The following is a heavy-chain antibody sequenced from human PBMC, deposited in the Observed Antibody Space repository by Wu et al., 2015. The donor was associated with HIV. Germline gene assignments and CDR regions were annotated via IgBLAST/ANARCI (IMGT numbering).Heavy chain of an antibody. J-gene: IGHJ5*02. V-gene: IGHV1-8*03. CDR3: ARGFMVRGTKMYNWFDP. CDR2: MNPNSGNT. CDR1: GYTFTSYD. D-gene: IGHD3-10*01. Sequence: QVQLVQSGAEVKKPGASVKVSCKASGYTFTSYDINWVRQATGQGLEWMGWMNPNSGNTGYAQKFQGRVTITRNTSISTAYMELSSLRSEDTAVYYCARGFMVRGTKMYNWFDPWGRGNPSVTVSS.